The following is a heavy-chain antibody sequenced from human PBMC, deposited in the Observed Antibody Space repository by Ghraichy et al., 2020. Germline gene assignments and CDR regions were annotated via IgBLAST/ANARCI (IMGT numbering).Heavy chain of an antibody. CDR3: AKDSSRAIFGVVINYYYYYYGMDV. J-gene: IGHJ6*02. CDR2: ISGSGGST. Sequence: GGSLRLSCAASGFTFSSYAMSWVRQAPGKGLEWVSAISGSGGSTYYADSVKGRFTISRDNSKNTLYLQMNSLRAEDTAVYYCAKDSSRAIFGVVINYYYYYYGMDVWGQGTTVTVSS. V-gene: IGHV3-23*01. CDR1: GFTFSSYA. D-gene: IGHD3-3*01.